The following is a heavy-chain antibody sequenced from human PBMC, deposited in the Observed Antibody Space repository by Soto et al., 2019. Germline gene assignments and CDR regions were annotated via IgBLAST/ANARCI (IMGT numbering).Heavy chain of an antibody. V-gene: IGHV1-69*06. CDR2: SMPGFNTA. Sequence: QVQLEQSGAEVKKPGSSVKISCKASAGTLSDHGVSWLRQAPGQGLEWVGGSMPGFNTAKYAPNSQGRVTIAADNSKNIAYMELASIRSYNTVYYSCARGVYGSGNYYTGPTAFDIWGQGTLVIVSS. CDR1: AGTLSDHG. J-gene: IGHJ3*02. CDR3: ARGVYGSGNYYTGPTAFDI. D-gene: IGHD3-10*01.